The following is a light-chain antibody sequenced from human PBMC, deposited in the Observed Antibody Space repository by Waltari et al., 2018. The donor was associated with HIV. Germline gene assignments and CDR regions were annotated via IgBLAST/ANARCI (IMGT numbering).Light chain of an antibody. CDR1: ALSKQY. J-gene: IGLJ2*01. V-gene: IGLV3-25*03. CDR2: KAT. Sequence: SRDLTQPPSVSVSPGQTARITCSGDALSKQYSYWYQQKAGQAPVLVIFKATERPSGIPERFSASSSGTTVTLTITAVEAEDEAEYFCQSSDTTASHELFGGGTKLTVL. CDR3: QSSDTTASHEL.